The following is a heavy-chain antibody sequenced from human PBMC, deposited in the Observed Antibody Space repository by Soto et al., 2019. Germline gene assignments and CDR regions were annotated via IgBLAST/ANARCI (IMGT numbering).Heavy chain of an antibody. CDR2: IYWNDDK. V-gene: IGHV2-5*01. J-gene: IGHJ4*02. D-gene: IGHD1-7*01. CDR1: GLSLSDSGVG. CDR3: VYSLTGTYDFDS. Sequence: QITLKESGPTLVKPTQTLTLTCTFSGLSLSDSGVGVGWIRQPPGKALEWLALIYWNDDKHYSPSLKDRLTITRDTSKSRVVLTMTNVHPMDTATYFCVYSLTGTYDFDSWGQGTLVTVSS.